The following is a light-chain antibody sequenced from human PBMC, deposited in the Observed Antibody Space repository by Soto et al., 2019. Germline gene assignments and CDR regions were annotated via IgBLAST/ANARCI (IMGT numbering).Light chain of an antibody. CDR3: QQRSNRPLT. Sequence: EIVMTQSPATLSVSPGERVTLSCRASQSVSSRLAWYHQKPGQSPRLLIYGASTRATGIPARFSGSGSGTDFTLTISSLDPEDFAVYYCQQRSNRPLTFGQGTRLEIK. V-gene: IGKV3-11*01. CDR1: QSVSSR. CDR2: GAS. J-gene: IGKJ5*01.